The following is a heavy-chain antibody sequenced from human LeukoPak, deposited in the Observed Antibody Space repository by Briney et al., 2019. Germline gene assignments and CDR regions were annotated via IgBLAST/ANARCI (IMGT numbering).Heavy chain of an antibody. CDR2: ISPNSGGT. Sequence: GASVKVSCKASGYTFTGYYLHWVRQAPGQGLEWMGWISPNSGGTSYAQKFQGRVTMTRDTSISTVYMELSRLRSDDTAVYYCARSGDYPFGYWGQGTLVTASS. CDR3: ARSGDYPFGY. CDR1: GYTFTGYY. V-gene: IGHV1-2*02. D-gene: IGHD4-17*01. J-gene: IGHJ4*02.